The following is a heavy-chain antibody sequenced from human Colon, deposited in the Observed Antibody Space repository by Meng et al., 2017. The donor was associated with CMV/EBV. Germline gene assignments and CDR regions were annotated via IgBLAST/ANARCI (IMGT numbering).Heavy chain of an antibody. CDR1: GYTFSSYG. D-gene: IGHD6-19*01. CDR2: ISVYHGYT. V-gene: IGHV1-18*01. J-gene: IGHJ4*02. CDR3: ARSSSSGRVSPDPEAYYAS. Sequence: ASVKVSCKASGYTFSSYGISWVRQAPGQGLEWMGWISVYHGYTNYAQKFQGRVTMTTDTSTSTAYMELRSLRSDDTAVYFCARSSSSGRVSPDPEAYYASWVQGTLVTVSS.